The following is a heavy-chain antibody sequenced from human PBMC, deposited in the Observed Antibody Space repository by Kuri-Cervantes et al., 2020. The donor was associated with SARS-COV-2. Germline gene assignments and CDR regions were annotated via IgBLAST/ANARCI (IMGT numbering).Heavy chain of an antibody. J-gene: IGHJ6*02. V-gene: IGHV4-30-2*01. CDR3: ARTGWFGENYYGMDV. Sequence: SETLSLTCAVSGGSISSGGYSWSWIRQPPGKGLEWIGYIYHSGSTYYNPSLKSRVTISVDRSKNQFSLKLSSVTAADTAVYHCARTGWFGENYYGMDVWGQGTTVTVSS. CDR2: IYHSGST. CDR1: GGSISSGGYS. D-gene: IGHD3-10*01.